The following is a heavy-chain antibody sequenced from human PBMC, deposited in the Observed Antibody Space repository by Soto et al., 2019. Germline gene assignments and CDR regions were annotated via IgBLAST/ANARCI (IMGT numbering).Heavy chain of an antibody. D-gene: IGHD6-13*01. J-gene: IGHJ5*02. CDR3: ARERSAAGTGWFDP. CDR2: MNPNSGNT. CDR1: VYTFTSYD. Sequence: QVQLVQSGAEVKKPGASVKVSCKASVYTFTSYDINWVRQATGQGLEWMGWMNPNSGNTGYAQKFQGRVTMTRNTSISTAYMELSSLTSEDTAVYYCARERSAAGTGWFDPWGQGTLVTVSS. V-gene: IGHV1-8*01.